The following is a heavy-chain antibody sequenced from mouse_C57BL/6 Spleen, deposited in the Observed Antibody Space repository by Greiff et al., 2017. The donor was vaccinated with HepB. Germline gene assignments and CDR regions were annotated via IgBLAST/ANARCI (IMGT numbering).Heavy chain of an antibody. J-gene: IGHJ2*01. CDR2: IDPSDSYT. CDR3: ASYYYGSSHYCDY. D-gene: IGHD1-1*01. CDR1: GYTFTSYW. V-gene: IGHV1-50*01. Sequence: QVQLQQPGAELVKPGASVKLSCKASGYTFTSYWMQWVKQRPGQGLEWIGEIDPSDSYTNYNQKFKGKATLTVVTSSSTAYMQLSSLTSEDSAVYYCASYYYGSSHYCDYWGQGTTLTVSS.